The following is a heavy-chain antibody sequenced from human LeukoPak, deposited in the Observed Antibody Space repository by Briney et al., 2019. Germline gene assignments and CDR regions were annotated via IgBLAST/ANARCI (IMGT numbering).Heavy chain of an antibody. V-gene: IGHV4-59*01. CDR2: IYYSGST. CDR1: GGSISSYY. Sequence: PSETLSLTCTVSGGSISSYYWSWIRQPPGKGLEWIGYIYYSGSTNYNPSLKSRVTISVDTSKNQFSLKLSSATAADTAVYYCARDPSSGWYWYFDYWGQGTLVTVSS. J-gene: IGHJ4*02. D-gene: IGHD6-19*01. CDR3: ARDPSSGWYWYFDY.